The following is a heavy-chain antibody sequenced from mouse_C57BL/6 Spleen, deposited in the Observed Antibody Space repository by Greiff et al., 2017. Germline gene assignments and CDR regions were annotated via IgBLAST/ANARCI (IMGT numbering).Heavy chain of an antibody. V-gene: IGHV1-72*01. Sequence: QVQLQQPGAELVKPGASVKLSCKASGYTFTSYWMHWVKQRPGRGLEWIGRIDPNSGGTKYNEKFKSTATLTVDKPSSTAYMQLSSLTSEDSAVYYCARMERDYYCSSYYFDYWGQGATLTVSS. D-gene: IGHD1-1*01. CDR2: IDPNSGGT. CDR3: ARMERDYYCSSYYFDY. J-gene: IGHJ2*01. CDR1: GYTFTSYW.